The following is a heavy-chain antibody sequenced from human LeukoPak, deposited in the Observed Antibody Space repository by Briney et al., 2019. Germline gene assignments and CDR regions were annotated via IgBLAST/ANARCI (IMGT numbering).Heavy chain of an antibody. V-gene: IGHV3-11*01. D-gene: IGHD3-22*01. CDR1: KFTFSDHY. Sequence: GGSLRLSCAASKFTFSDHYMSWIRQAPGKGLEWVSYISTSGSTIYYADSVKGRFTISRDNAKNSLYLQMNSLRAEDTALYYCAKDFYDSSGPGRSFDYWGQGTLVTVSS. J-gene: IGHJ4*02. CDR3: AKDFYDSSGPGRSFDY. CDR2: ISTSGSTI.